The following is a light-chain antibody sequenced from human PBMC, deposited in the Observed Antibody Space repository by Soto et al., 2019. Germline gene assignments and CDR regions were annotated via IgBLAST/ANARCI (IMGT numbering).Light chain of an antibody. CDR2: DAY. CDR3: QQRHMWPIT. CDR1: QSFRGL. Sequence: EVVLTQSPVPLSLSPGERATLSCRASQSFRGLLAWYQQKPGQAPRLLIYDAYNRATGIPPRFSGSGSGTDFSLTKSSLEPEDSAVYYCQQRHMWPITFGQGTRLEIK. J-gene: IGKJ5*01. V-gene: IGKV3-11*01.